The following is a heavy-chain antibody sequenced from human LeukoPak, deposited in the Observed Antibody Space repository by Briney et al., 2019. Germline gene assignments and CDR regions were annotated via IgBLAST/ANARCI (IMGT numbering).Heavy chain of an antibody. CDR3: AKGGGVVVPAAPNWFDP. D-gene: IGHD2-2*01. CDR1: GGTFSSYA. CDR2: IIPIFGTA. V-gene: IGHV1-69*05. Sequence: SVKVSCKASGGTFSSYAISWVRQAPGQGLEWMGGIIPIFGTANYAQKFQGRVTITTDESTSTAYKELSSLRSEDTAVYYCAKGGGVVVPAAPNWFDPWGQGTLVTVSS. J-gene: IGHJ5*02.